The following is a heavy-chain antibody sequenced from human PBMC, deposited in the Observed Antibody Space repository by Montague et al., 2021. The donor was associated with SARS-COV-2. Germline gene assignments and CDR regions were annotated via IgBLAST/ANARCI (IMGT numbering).Heavy chain of an antibody. D-gene: IGHD3-10*01. J-gene: IGHJ6*02. CDR3: AREAGGDRGVLGPLLYHGMDV. Sequence: SLRLSCAAAGLTVRTSYMSWVRQAPGKRLEWVSLMFRGGARYYADSVKGRFTISRGDPKNTLYLQMNSLSDEDTAVYHCAREAGGDRGVLGPLLYHGMDVWGQGTTVIVSS. V-gene: IGHV3-66*01. CDR2: MFRGGAR. CDR1: GLTVRTSY.